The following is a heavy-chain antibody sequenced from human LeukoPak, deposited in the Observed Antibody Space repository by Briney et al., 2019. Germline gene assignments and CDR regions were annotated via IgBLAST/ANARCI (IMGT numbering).Heavy chain of an antibody. CDR2: IYARNTYI. CDR3: ARKMKTGDRVGSFDI. D-gene: IGHD1-1*01. Sequence: GGSLRLSCAGSGFTFSSYSMNWVRQAPGKGLEWVSSIYARNTYIYYTDSLKGRFTISRDNAKNSLYLQMNSLTAEDTAVYYCARKMKTGDRVGSFDIWGQGTMVTVSS. J-gene: IGHJ3*02. CDR1: GFTFSSYS. V-gene: IGHV3-21*01.